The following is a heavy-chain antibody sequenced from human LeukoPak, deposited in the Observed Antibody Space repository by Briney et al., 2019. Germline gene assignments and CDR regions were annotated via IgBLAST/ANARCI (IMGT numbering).Heavy chain of an antibody. J-gene: IGHJ4*02. CDR2: IYYSGST. CDR1: GGSISSGGYY. V-gene: IGHV4-31*03. CDR3: ARGGYYDFWSGYYPFDY. D-gene: IGHD3-3*01. Sequence: PSQTLSLTCTVSGGSISSGGYYWSWIRQHPGKGLEWIGYIYYSGSTYYNPSLKSRVTISVDTSKNQFSLKLSSVTAADTAVYYCARGGYYDFWSGYYPFDYWGQGTLVTVSS.